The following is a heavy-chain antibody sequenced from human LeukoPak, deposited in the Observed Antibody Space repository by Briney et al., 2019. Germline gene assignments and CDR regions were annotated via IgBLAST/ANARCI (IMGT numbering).Heavy chain of an antibody. CDR1: GGSISTYY. D-gene: IGHD2-2*02. CDR3: ARHARYTAPAN. J-gene: IGHJ1*01. CDR2: TYSSGNT. Sequence: SETLSLTCTVSGGSISTYYWSWVRQPPGKGLEWIGYTYSSGNTNYNPSLKSRVTISVDTSKNQFSLRLSSVTAADTAVYYCARHARYTAPANWGQGTPVTVSS. V-gene: IGHV4-4*09.